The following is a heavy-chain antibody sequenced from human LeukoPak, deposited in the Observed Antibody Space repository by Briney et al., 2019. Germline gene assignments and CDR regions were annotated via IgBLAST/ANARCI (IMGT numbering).Heavy chain of an antibody. Sequence: GGSLRLSCAASGFTFSDYYMSWIRQAPGKGLEWVSYISSSGSTIYYAGSVKGRFTISRDNAKNSLYLQMNSLRAEETAVYYCARDSRIAAAGNAYFDYWGQGTLVTVSS. D-gene: IGHD6-13*01. J-gene: IGHJ4*02. CDR1: GFTFSDYY. CDR3: ARDSRIAAAGNAYFDY. V-gene: IGHV3-11*04. CDR2: ISSSGSTI.